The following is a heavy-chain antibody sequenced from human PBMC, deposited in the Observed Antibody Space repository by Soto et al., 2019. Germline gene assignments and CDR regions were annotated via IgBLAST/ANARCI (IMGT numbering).Heavy chain of an antibody. CDR1: GFTFSSYS. CDR2: ISSSSSYI. J-gene: IGHJ6*02. V-gene: IGHV3-21*01. Sequence: GGSLRLSCAASGFTFSSYSMNWVRQAPGKGLGWVSSISSSSSYIYYADSVKGRFTISRDNAKNSLYLQMNSLRAEDTAVYYCARDGAKYYYYGMDVWGQGTTVTVSS. D-gene: IGHD3-10*01. CDR3: ARDGAKYYYYGMDV.